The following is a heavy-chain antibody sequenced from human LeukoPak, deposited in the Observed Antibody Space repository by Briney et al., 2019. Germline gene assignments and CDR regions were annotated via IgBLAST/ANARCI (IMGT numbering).Heavy chain of an antibody. CDR2: INHSGST. CDR3: ARVGGQLETFDY. J-gene: IGHJ4*02. V-gene: IGHV4-34*01. CDR1: GGSFSGYY. D-gene: IGHD6-13*01. Sequence: SETLSLTCAVYGGSFSGYYWSWIRQPPGKGLEWIGEINHSGSTNYNPSLKSRVTISVDKSKNQFSLKLSSVTAADTAVYYCARVGGQLETFDYWGQGTLVTVSS.